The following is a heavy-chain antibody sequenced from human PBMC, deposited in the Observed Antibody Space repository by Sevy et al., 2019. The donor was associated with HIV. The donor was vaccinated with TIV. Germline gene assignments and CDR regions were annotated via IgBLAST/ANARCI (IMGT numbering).Heavy chain of an antibody. D-gene: IGHD2-21*01. CDR1: GFSFSSNW. Sequence: GGSLRLSCAASGFSFSSNWMHWVRQAPGKGLVWVSRINGDGSSPSYADSVKGRFTISRDNAKNTLYLQMDSLRTEDTAVYYCAGLIDKKRNALAFWGQGTMVTVSS. J-gene: IGHJ3*01. V-gene: IGHV3-74*01. CDR3: AGLIDKKRNALAF. CDR2: INGDGSSP.